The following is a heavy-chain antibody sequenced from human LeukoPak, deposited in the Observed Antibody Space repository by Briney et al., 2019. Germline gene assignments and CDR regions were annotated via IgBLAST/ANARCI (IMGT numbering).Heavy chain of an antibody. CDR2: ISSSATTI. CDR3: ARDVSTTSCCDAFDI. V-gene: IGHV3-11*01. D-gene: IGHD2-2*01. J-gene: IGHJ3*02. Sequence: PGGSLRLSCAASGFTFSDYYMSWIRQAPGKGLEWVSYISSSATTIYYADSVKGRFTISRDNAKNSLSLQMNSLRAEDTAVYYCARDVSTTSCCDAFDIWGQGTMVTVSS. CDR1: GFTFSDYY.